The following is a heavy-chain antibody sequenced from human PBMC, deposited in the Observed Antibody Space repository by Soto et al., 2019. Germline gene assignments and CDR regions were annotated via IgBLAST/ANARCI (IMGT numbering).Heavy chain of an antibody. CDR1: GGSISSYY. J-gene: IGHJ4*02. V-gene: IGHV4-59*01. CDR3: ARDHPHSYGVYYFDY. D-gene: IGHD4-17*01. Sequence: PSETLSLTCTVSGGSISSYYWSWIRQPPGKGLEWIGYIYYSDSINYNPSLKSRVIISDDTSKNQFFLRLSSVTAADTAVYYCARDHPHSYGVYYFDYWGQGTPVTVSS. CDR2: IYYSDSI.